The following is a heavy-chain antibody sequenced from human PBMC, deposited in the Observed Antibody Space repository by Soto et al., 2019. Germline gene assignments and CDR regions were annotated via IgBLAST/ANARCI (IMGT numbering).Heavy chain of an antibody. Sequence: SQTLCLTCTVSGGSISRGDYYWSWIRQPPGKGLEWIGYIYYSGSTYYNPSLKSRVTISVDTSKNQFSLKLSSVTAADTAVYYCARVDITGTTGPTYYYCYGMAVWAQGNTVTVS. V-gene: IGHV4-30-4*01. CDR3: ARVDITGTTGPTYYYCYGMAV. CDR1: GGSISRGDYY. D-gene: IGHD1-7*01. J-gene: IGHJ6*02. CDR2: IYYSGST.